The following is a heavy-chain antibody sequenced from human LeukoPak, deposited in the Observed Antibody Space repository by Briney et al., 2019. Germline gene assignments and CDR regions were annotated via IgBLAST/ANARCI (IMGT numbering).Heavy chain of an antibody. CDR3: AKDRYYDFWSGYYPFDY. CDR1: GFTFSSYA. CDR2: ISGSGGST. Sequence: PGGSLRLSCAASGFTFSSYAMSWVRQAPGKGLEWVSAISGSGGSTYYADSVKGRFTISRDNSKNTLYLQMNSLRAEDTAVYYCAKDRYYDFWSGYYPFDYWGQGTLVTVSS. J-gene: IGHJ4*02. D-gene: IGHD3-3*01. V-gene: IGHV3-23*01.